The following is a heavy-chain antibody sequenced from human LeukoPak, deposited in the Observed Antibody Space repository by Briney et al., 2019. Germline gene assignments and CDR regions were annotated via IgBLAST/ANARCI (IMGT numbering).Heavy chain of an antibody. Sequence: ASVKVSFKASGYTFTSSGISWVRQAPGQGLEWMGWISTYTGYSKYAQNLQGRVTMTADTSTSTAYMELSSLRSDDTAMYYCAKNSSGGYSDYGGQGTLVTVSS. D-gene: IGHD6-19*01. CDR2: ISTYTGYS. J-gene: IGHJ4*02. CDR3: AKNSSGGYSDY. CDR1: GYTFTSSG. V-gene: IGHV1-18*01.